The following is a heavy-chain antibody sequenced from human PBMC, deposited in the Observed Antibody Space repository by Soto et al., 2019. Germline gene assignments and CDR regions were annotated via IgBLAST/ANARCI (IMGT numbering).Heavy chain of an antibody. Sequence: QGHLVQSGAEVKKPWASVKVSCKGSGYTFTSYGITWVRQAPGQGLARMGWISAHNGNTDYAQKLQGRVTVTRDTSTSTDYMEVRSLRSDATAVYYCARGRYGDYWGQGALVTVSS. V-gene: IGHV1-18*01. D-gene: IGHD1-26*01. CDR1: GYTFTSYG. CDR2: ISAHNGNT. CDR3: ARGRYGDY. J-gene: IGHJ4*02.